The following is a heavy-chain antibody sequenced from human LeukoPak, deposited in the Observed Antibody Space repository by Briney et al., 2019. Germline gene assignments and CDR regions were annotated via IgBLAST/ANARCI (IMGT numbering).Heavy chain of an antibody. V-gene: IGHV3-53*01. CDR1: GFTVSSNY. D-gene: IGHD6-13*01. CDR2: IYSGGST. CDR3: AKDQVTGDSSWYDY. J-gene: IGHJ4*02. Sequence: GGSLRLSCAASGFTVSSNYVSWVRQAPGKGLEWVSVIYSGGSTYYADSVKGRFTISRDNSKNTLYLQMNSLRAEDTAVYYCAKDQVTGDSSWYDYWGQGTQVTVSS.